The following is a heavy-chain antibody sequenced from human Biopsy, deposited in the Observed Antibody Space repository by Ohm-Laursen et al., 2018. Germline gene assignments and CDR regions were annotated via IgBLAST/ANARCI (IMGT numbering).Heavy chain of an antibody. CDR1: GCSISSDN. D-gene: IGHD2-21*01. CDR3: ERVTNSACWPYYYFYGMDV. V-gene: IGHV4-59*01. Sequence: SETLSLTCTVSGCSISSDNWSWIRQTQGKGLEWIGNIYYSESTNYNPSLTSRVTISVYTSKNQFSLRLNSVTAADTAEDYCERVTNSACWPYYYFYGMDVWGQGTTVTVSS. CDR2: IYYSEST. J-gene: IGHJ6*02.